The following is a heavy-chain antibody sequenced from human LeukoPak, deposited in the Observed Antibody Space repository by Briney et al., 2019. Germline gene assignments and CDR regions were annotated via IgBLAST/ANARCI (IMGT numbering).Heavy chain of an antibody. Sequence: GGSLRLSCAASGFTFSSYGMHWVRQAPGKGLEWVAFIRYDGSNKYYADSVKGRFTISRDNSKNSLYLQMNSLRAEDTAVYYCARGTGISGYNYYFDYWGQGTLVTVSS. V-gene: IGHV3-30*02. J-gene: IGHJ4*02. D-gene: IGHD5-12*01. CDR2: IRYDGSNK. CDR1: GFTFSSYG. CDR3: ARGTGISGYNYYFDY.